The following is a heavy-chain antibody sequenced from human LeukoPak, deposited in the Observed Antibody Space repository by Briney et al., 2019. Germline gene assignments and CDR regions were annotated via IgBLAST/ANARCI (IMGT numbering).Heavy chain of an antibody. V-gene: IGHV1-18*04. CDR2: ISAYNGNT. D-gene: IGHD2-2*01. J-gene: IGHJ5*02. CDR1: GYTFTGYY. CDR3: AREIVVVPAAINDWFDP. Sequence: ASVKVSCKASGYTFTGYYMHWVRQAPGQGLEWMGWISAYNGNTNYAQKLQGRVTMTTDTSTSTAYMELRSLRSDDTAVYYCAREIVVVPAAINDWFDPWGQGTLVTVSS.